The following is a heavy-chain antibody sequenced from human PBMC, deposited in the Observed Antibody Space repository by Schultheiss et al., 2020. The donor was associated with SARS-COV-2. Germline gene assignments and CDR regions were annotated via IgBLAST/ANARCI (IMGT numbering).Heavy chain of an antibody. V-gene: IGHV4-34*01. D-gene: IGHD5-18*01. CDR1: GGSFSGYY. Sequence: SQTLSLTCAVYGGSFSGYYWSWIRQPPGKGLEWIGEINHSGSTNYNPSLKSRVTISVDTSKNQFSLKLSSVTAADTAVYYCARGGYSYGFRPYYYGMDVWGQGTTVTVSS. CDR2: INHSGST. CDR3: ARGGYSYGFRPYYYGMDV. J-gene: IGHJ6*02.